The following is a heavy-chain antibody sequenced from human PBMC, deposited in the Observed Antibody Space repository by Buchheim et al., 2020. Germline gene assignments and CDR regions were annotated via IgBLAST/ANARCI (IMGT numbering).Heavy chain of an antibody. CDR1: GFTFSSYG. Sequence: QVQLVESGGGVVQPGRSLRLSCAASGFTFSSYGMHWVRQAPGKGLEWVAVIWYDGSNKYYADSVKGRFTISRDNSKNTLYLQMNRLRAEDTAVYYCANYGSGNNYMDVWGKGTT. CDR2: IWYDGSNK. J-gene: IGHJ6*03. D-gene: IGHD3-10*01. V-gene: IGHV3-33*08. CDR3: ANYGSGNNYMDV.